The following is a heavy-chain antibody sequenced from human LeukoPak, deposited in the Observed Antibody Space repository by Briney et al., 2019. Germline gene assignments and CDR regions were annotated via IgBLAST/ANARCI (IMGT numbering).Heavy chain of an antibody. CDR3: ARDPCYYRSSWYAYFDY. Sequence: ASVKVSCKASGYTFTGYFFHWVRQAPGQGLEWMGWINPNSGGTNYAQKFQGRVTMTRDTSISTAYMELSRLRSDDTAVYYWARDPCYYRSSWYAYFDYWGQGTLVTVSS. V-gene: IGHV1-2*02. CDR2: INPNSGGT. D-gene: IGHD6-13*01. J-gene: IGHJ4*02. CDR1: GYTFTGYF.